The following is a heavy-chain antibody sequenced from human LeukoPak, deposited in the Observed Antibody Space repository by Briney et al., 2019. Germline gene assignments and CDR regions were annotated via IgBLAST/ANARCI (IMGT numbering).Heavy chain of an antibody. CDR3: AKDRSSYVQSFDY. D-gene: IGHD5-18*01. V-gene: IGHV3-23*01. CDR2: ISGSGGST. Sequence: GGSLRLSRAASGFTFSSYAMSWVRQAPGKGLEWVSAISGSGGSTYYADSVKGRFTISRDNSKNTLYLQMNSLRAEDTAVYYCAKDRSSYVQSFDYWGQGTLVTVSS. J-gene: IGHJ4*02. CDR1: GFTFSSYA.